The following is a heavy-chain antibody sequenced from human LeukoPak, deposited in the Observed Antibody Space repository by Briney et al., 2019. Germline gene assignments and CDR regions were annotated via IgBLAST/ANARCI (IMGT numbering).Heavy chain of an antibody. Sequence: GSLRLSCAASGFTFSSYEMNWVRQAPGKGLEWVSYISSSGSTIYYADSVKGRFTISRDNAKNSLYLQMNSLRAEDTAVYYCARDDLWFGELSAEYFHHWGQGTLVTVSS. CDR2: ISSSGSTI. CDR1: GFTFSSYE. J-gene: IGHJ1*01. D-gene: IGHD3-10*01. CDR3: ARDDLWFGELSAEYFHH. V-gene: IGHV3-48*03.